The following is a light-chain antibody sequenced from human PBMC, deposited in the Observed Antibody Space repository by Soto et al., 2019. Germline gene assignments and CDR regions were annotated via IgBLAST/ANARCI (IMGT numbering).Light chain of an antibody. Sequence: EIVLTPSPATLSLSPGERATLSCRASQSVSSSYLAWYQQKPGQAPRLLIYGASSRATGIPDKFSGSGSGTDFTLTISRLGPEDFAVYYCQQYGSSPLTFGGGTRVDIK. CDR3: QQYGSSPLT. V-gene: IGKV3-20*01. J-gene: IGKJ4*01. CDR1: QSVSSSY. CDR2: GAS.